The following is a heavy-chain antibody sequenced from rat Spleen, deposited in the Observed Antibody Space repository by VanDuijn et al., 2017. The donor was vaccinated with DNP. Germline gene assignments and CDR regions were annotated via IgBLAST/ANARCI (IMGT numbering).Heavy chain of an antibody. V-gene: IGHV5-7*01. D-gene: IGHD1-12*02. CDR3: TTDGSYAMDA. Sequence: EVQLVESGGGLVQPGRSMKLSCAASGFTFSNYDMAWVRQAPKKGLEWVATISYDGSSTYYRDSVKGRFTISRDNAKSTLYLQMDSLRSEDTATYYCTTDGSYAMDAWGQGTSVTVSS. J-gene: IGHJ4*01. CDR1: GFTFSNYD. CDR2: ISYDGSST.